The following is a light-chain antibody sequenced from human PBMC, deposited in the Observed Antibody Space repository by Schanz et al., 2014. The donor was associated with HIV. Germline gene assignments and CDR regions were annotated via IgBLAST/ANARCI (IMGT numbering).Light chain of an antibody. J-gene: IGLJ1*01. CDR2: DVT. V-gene: IGLV2-14*01. Sequence: QSALTQPPSASGSPGQSVTISCTGTTSDIGNHDFVSWYQQHPGKAPKLMIYDVTYRPSGVSNRFSGSKSGNTASLTISGLQPEDEADYYCNSYSHSNTYVFGSGTKLTVL. CDR1: TSDIGNHDF. CDR3: NSYSHSNTYV.